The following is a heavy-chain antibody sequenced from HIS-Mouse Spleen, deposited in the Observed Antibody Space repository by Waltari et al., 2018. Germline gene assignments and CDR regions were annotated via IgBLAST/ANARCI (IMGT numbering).Heavy chain of an antibody. D-gene: IGHD6-13*01. Sequence: QLQLQESGPGLVKPSETLSLTCTVSGGSISSSSYYWGWIRQPLGKGLEWDGRIYYRGSSYYNPYLKSRVTISVDTSKNQFSLKLGSVTAADTAVYYCAREIPYSSSWYDWYFDLWGRGTLVTVSS. J-gene: IGHJ2*01. CDR2: IYYRGSS. V-gene: IGHV4-39*07. CDR3: AREIPYSSSWYDWYFDL. CDR1: GGSISSSSYY.